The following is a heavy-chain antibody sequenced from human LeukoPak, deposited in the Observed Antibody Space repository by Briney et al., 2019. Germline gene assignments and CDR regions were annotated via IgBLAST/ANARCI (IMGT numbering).Heavy chain of an antibody. J-gene: IGHJ4*02. CDR2: IRSSDSTT. Sequence: PGGSLRLSCAASGFSFSRYGMKWVRQAPGKGLEWLSYIRSSDSTTYYADSVKGRFTISRDNAKNSLYLQMDSLRVEDTAVYYCAKRADIDYWGQGTLVTVSS. CDR3: AKRADIDY. D-gene: IGHD3-9*01. V-gene: IGHV3-48*04. CDR1: GFSFSRYG.